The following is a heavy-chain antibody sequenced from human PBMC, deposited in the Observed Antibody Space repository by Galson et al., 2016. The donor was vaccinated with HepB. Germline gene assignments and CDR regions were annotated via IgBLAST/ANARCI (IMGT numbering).Heavy chain of an antibody. CDR1: GFTFSSNY. Sequence: SLRLSCAASGFTFSSNYMRWVRQAPGKGLEWVSAISGSGANTDYAESVKGRFTVSRDNSKNTLYLQMNSLRAEDTAIYYCAKAGYCSSTSCYAFDYWGQGTLVTVSS. CDR3: AKAGYCSSTSCYAFDY. D-gene: IGHD2-2*01. J-gene: IGHJ4*02. CDR2: ISGSGANT. V-gene: IGHV3-23*01.